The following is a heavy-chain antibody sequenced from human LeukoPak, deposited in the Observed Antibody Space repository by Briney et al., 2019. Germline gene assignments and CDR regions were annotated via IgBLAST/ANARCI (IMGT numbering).Heavy chain of an antibody. CDR2: ISWNSGSI. CDR3: ARGPRNDVSPYYYYMDV. D-gene: IGHD1-1*01. J-gene: IGHJ6*03. V-gene: IGHV3-9*01. Sequence: GGSLRLSCAASGFTFDDYAMHWVRQAPGKGLEWVSGISWNSGSIGYADSVKGRFTISRDNAKNSLYLQMNSLRAEDTAVYYCARGPRNDVSPYYYYMDVWGKGTTVTISS. CDR1: GFTFDDYA.